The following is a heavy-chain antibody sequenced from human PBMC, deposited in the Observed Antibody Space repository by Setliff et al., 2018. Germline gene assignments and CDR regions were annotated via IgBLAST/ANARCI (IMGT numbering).Heavy chain of an antibody. D-gene: IGHD4-4*01. CDR3: ARGRPTANPYYYYYMDV. CDR1: GYIFTSYG. CDR2: IYTDNGNT. V-gene: IGHV1-18*01. Sequence: GASVKVSCKASGYIFTSYGISWVRQAPGQRLEWMGFIYTDNGNTKYSKNFQDRVTITTDESTSTAYMELDSLRSEDTAVYYCARGRPTANPYYYYYMDVWGKGTTVTVSS. J-gene: IGHJ6*03.